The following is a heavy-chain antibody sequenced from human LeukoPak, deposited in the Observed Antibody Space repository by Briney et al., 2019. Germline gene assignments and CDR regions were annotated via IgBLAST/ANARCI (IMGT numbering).Heavy chain of an antibody. V-gene: IGHV3-23*01. CDR1: GFTFSSYA. D-gene: IGHD6-19*01. J-gene: IGHJ4*02. CDR2: ISTSGGTT. Sequence: GGSLRLSCAASGFTFSSYAMSWVRQAPGKGLEWVSGISTSGGTTSYADSVKGRFTISRDNPRNTLYMQMNSLRAEDTAVYYCAKTTTGYSSGRFPGWPVDYWGQGTLVTVSS. CDR3: AKTTTGYSSGRFPGWPVDY.